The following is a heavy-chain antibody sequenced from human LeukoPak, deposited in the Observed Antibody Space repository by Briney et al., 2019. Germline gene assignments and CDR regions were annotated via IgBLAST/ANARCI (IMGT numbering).Heavy chain of an antibody. CDR1: GFTFSNYG. Sequence: PGGSLRLSCTASGFTFSNYGIIWVRQAPGRGLEWVAVISDEGSLKHYADSVQGRFTVSRDNSKNTLYLQMNSLRAEDTAVYYCATTLGWSPLTIFGVVNAKFGMDVWGQGTTVTVSS. CDR3: ATTLGWSPLTIFGVVNAKFGMDV. J-gene: IGHJ6*02. V-gene: IGHV3-30*03. D-gene: IGHD3-3*01. CDR2: ISDEGSLK.